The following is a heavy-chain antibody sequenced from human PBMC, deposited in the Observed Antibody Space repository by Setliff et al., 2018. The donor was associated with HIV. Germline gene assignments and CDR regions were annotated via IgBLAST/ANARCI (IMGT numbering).Heavy chain of an antibody. V-gene: IGHV1-69*05. CDR3: ARERRYCSGGSCSKFFDY. J-gene: IGHJ4*02. CDR2: IIPLFGTA. Sequence: SVKVSCKASGDTFSNSLVTWVRQAPGQGLEWMGGIIPLFGTANYAQKFQGRVTMTTDESTSTAYMELSSLRSEDTAVYSCARERRYCSGGSCSKFFDYWGQGTLVTVSS. D-gene: IGHD2-15*01. CDR1: GDTFSNSL.